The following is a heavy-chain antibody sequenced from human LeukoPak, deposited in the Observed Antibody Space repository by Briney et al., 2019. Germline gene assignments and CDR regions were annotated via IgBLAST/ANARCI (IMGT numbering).Heavy chain of an antibody. J-gene: IGHJ4*02. Sequence: GGSLRLSCAASGFTFSSYAMHWVRQAPGKGLEWVAVISYDGSNKYYADSVKGRFTISRDNSKNTLYLQMNSLRAEDTAVYYCAREASYSSGPADYWGQGTLVTVSS. CDR3: AREASYSSGPADY. D-gene: IGHD6-19*01. CDR1: GFTFSSYA. CDR2: ISYDGSNK. V-gene: IGHV3-30*04.